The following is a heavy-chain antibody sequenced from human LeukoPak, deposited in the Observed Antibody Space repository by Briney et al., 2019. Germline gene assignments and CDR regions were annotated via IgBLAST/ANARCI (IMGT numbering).Heavy chain of an antibody. CDR1: GGTFSSYA. CDR2: VIPILGIA. J-gene: IGHJ4*02. CDR3: ARGGGLDYGDYLYYFDY. Sequence: GASVKVSCKASGGTFSSYAISWVRQAPGQGLEWMGRVIPILGIANYAQKFQGRVTITADKSTSTAYMELSSLRSEDTAVYYCARGGGLDYGDYLYYFDYWGQGTLVTVSS. D-gene: IGHD4-17*01. V-gene: IGHV1-69*04.